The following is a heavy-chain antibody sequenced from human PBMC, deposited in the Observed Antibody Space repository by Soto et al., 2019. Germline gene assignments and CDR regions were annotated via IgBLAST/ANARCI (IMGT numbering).Heavy chain of an antibody. V-gene: IGHV3-23*01. D-gene: IGHD1-20*01. J-gene: IGHJ4*02. CDR2: ISYNGDNT. CDR3: AKVVPHITSLILPGDF. Sequence: EVHVLQSGGGWVQPGGSLRPSCAASGFTFSTYAMTWVRQAPGKGLEWVSAISYNGDNTYYADSVKGRFTISRDNSKNTLSLQMNSLRAEDTAFYYCAKVVPHITSLILPGDFWGRGTLVTVSS. CDR1: GFTFSTYA.